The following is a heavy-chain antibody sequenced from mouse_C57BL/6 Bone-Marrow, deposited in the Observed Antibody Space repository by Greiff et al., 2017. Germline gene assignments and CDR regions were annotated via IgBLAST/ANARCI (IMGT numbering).Heavy chain of an antibody. CDR2: IDPSDSYT. Sequence: QVQLQQPGAELVMPGASVKLSCKASGYTFTSYWMHWVKQRPGQGLEWIGEIDPSDSYTNYNQKFKGKSTLTVDRSSSTAYMQLSSLTSEDSAVYCCARESYGSSPYGYFDVWGTGTTVTVSS. D-gene: IGHD1-1*01. J-gene: IGHJ1*03. CDR3: ARESYGSSPYGYFDV. CDR1: GYTFTSYW. V-gene: IGHV1-69*01.